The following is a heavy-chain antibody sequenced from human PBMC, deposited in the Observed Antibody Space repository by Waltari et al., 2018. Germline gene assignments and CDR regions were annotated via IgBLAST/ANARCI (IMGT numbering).Heavy chain of an antibody. V-gene: IGHV4-59*01. CDR3: ARDRHSSSWYVGLDY. J-gene: IGHJ4*02. CDR2: IYYSGST. CDR1: GGHISRYY. Sequence: QVQLQESGPGLVKPSETLSLTCTVSGGHISRYYWRWIRQPPGKGLEWIGYIYYSGSTNYNPSLKSRVTISVDTSKNQFSLKLSSVTAADTAVYYCARDRHSSSWYVGLDYWGQGTLVTVSS. D-gene: IGHD6-13*01.